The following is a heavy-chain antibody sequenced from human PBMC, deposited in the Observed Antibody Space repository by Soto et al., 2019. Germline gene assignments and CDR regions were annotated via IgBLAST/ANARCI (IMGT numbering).Heavy chain of an antibody. Sequence: PSQTLSLTCVISGDSVSSNSAAWNWIRQSPSRGLEWLGRTYYRSKWYNDYAVSVKSRITINPDTSKNQFSLQLNSVTPEDTAVYYCERESLGSGWYPYYYYGMDVWGKGPRSPSPQ. CDR3: ERESLGSGWYPYYYYGMDV. D-gene: IGHD6-19*01. CDR1: GDSVSSNSAA. J-gene: IGHJ6*01. CDR2: TYYRSKWYN. V-gene: IGHV6-1*01.